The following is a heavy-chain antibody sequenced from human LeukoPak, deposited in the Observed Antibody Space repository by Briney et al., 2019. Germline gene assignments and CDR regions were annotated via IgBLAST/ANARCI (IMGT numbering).Heavy chain of an antibody. CDR1: GFTFSSYA. Sequence: GGSLRLSCAASGFTFSSYAMSWVRQAPGKGLEWVANIKQDGSEKYYVDSVKGRFTISRDNAKNSLYLQMNSLRAEDTAVYYCARMAYYYDSRDAFDIWGQGTMVTVSS. CDR2: IKQDGSEK. D-gene: IGHD3-22*01. J-gene: IGHJ3*02. CDR3: ARMAYYYDSRDAFDI. V-gene: IGHV3-7*01.